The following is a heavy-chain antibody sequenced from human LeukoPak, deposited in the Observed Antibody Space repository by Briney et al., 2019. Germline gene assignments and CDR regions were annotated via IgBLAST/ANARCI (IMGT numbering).Heavy chain of an antibody. V-gene: IGHV1-69*13. J-gene: IGHJ4*02. Sequence: SVKVSCKASGGTFSSYAISWVRQAPGQGLEWMGGIIPIFGTANYAQKFQGRVAITADESTSTAYMELSSLRSEDTAVYYCASSIYYYDSSGYYFSYFDYWGQGTLVTVSS. D-gene: IGHD3-22*01. CDR2: IIPIFGTA. CDR3: ASSIYYYDSSGYYFSYFDY. CDR1: GGTFSSYA.